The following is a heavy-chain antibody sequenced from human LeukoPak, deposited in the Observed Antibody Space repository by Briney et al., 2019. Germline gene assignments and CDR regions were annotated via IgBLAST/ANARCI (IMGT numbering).Heavy chain of an antibody. CDR2: INHSGST. Sequence: SETLSLTCAVYGGSFSGYYWSWIRQPPGKGLEWIGEINHSGSTNYNPSLKSRVTISVDTSKNQFSLKLSSVTAADTAVYYCARAMVRGVIIFVGAFDIWGQGTMVTVSS. D-gene: IGHD3-10*01. V-gene: IGHV4-34*01. J-gene: IGHJ3*02. CDR3: ARAMVRGVIIFVGAFDI. CDR1: GGSFSGYY.